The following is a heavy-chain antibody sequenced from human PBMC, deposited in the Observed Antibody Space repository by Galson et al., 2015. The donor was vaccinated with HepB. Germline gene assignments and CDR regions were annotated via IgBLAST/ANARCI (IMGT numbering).Heavy chain of an antibody. CDR2: ISWKSDFT. Sequence: SLRLSCAASGFTFEDYAMHWVRQVPGKGLEWVSGISWKSDFTGYADSVRGRFTISKDNAKYSLYLQMNSLRTEDTALYYCAQDLTYYYGSGSYFVGMDAWGRGTLVTVSS. CDR1: GFTFEDYA. V-gene: IGHV3-9*01. D-gene: IGHD3-10*01. J-gene: IGHJ2*01. CDR3: AQDLTYYYGSGSYFVGMDA.